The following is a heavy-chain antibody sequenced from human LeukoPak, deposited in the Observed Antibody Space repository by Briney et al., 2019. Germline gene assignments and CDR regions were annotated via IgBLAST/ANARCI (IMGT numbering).Heavy chain of an antibody. J-gene: IGHJ4*02. CDR3: ARERTLTSCYDY. D-gene: IGHD2-15*01. Sequence: ASVKVSCKASGYMFTGYYMHWVRQAPGQGLEWMGWINPNSGGTNYAQKFQGRVTMTRDTSISTAYMELSRLRSDDTAVYYCARERTLTSCYDYWGQGTLVTVSS. CDR1: GYMFTGYY. V-gene: IGHV1-2*02. CDR2: INPNSGGT.